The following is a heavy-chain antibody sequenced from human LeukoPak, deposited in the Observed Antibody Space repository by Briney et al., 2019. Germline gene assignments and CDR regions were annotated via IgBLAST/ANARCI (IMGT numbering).Heavy chain of an antibody. CDR1: GGSISSYY. V-gene: IGHV4-59*01. CDR3: VRESRREGYRFDY. CDR2: VHYTGNT. J-gene: IGHJ4*02. Sequence: SETLSLTCTVSGGSISSYYWSWIRQPPGKGLEWIGYVHYTGNTNYNPSLKSRLTVSVDTSKNQFSLKLSSVTAVDTAVYYCVRESRREGYRFDYWGQGTLVTVSS. D-gene: IGHD5-24*01.